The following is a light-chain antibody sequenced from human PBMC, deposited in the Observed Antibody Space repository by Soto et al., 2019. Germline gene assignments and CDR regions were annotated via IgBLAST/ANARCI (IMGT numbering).Light chain of an antibody. Sequence: VLTQSPATLSLSPGERATLSCRASQTVTSAYLAWYRQTPGQPPRLLIYAASTRATGIPDSFWGGGSGIEFTLNIERLEPEDFAVYYCQQYGGVPLTFGGGT. CDR1: QTVTSAY. V-gene: IGKV3-20*01. J-gene: IGKJ4*01. CDR2: AAS. CDR3: QQYGGVPLT.